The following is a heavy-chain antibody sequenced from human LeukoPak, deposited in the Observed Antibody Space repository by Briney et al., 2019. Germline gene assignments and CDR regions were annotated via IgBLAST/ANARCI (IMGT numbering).Heavy chain of an antibody. D-gene: IGHD5-12*01. J-gene: IGHJ4*02. CDR1: GYTFTGYY. Sequence: ASVKVSCKASGYTFTGYYMHWVRQAPGQGLEWMGWINPNSGGTNSAQKFQGRVTMTRDTSTSTVYMELSSLRSEDTAVYYCASGVGWLRLVDYWGQGTLVTVSS. V-gene: IGHV1-2*02. CDR2: INPNSGGT. CDR3: ASGVGWLRLVDY.